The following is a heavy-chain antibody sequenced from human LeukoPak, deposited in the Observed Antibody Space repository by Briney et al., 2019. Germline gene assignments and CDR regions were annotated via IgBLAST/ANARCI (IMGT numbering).Heavy chain of an antibody. Sequence: PGGSLRLSCVVSGLTVSDNYMNWVRQAPGKGLEWVSAISNDGGGTTYADFVKGRFSVSRDNSKNTVFLQMNSLRAEDTALYYCAKGSSGYFFDLWGQGTLVTVSS. V-gene: IGHV3-23*01. J-gene: IGHJ4*02. D-gene: IGHD3-22*01. CDR2: ISNDGGGT. CDR3: AKGSSGYFFDL. CDR1: GLTVSDNY.